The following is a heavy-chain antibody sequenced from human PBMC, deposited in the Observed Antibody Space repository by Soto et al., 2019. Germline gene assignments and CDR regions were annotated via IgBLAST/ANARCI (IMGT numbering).Heavy chain of an antibody. V-gene: IGHV4-34*01. CDR2: INHSGST. CDR1: GGSFSGYY. J-gene: IGHJ5*02. Sequence: SETLSLTCAVYGGSFSGYYWSWIRQPPGKGLEWIGEINHSGSTNYNPSLKSRVTISVDTSKNQFSLELSSVTAADTAVYYCARLGDDFWSGYSQYWFDPWGQGTLVTVSS. D-gene: IGHD3-3*01. CDR3: ARLGDDFWSGYSQYWFDP.